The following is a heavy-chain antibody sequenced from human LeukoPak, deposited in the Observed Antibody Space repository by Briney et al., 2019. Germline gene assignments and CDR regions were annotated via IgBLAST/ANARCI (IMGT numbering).Heavy chain of an antibody. Sequence: SETLSLTCAVDGGSFSGYYWSWIRQPPGKGLEWIGEINHSGSTNYNPSLKSRVTISVDTSKNQFSLKLSSVTAADTAVYYCASFTMYRYCSGGNCYSSLAKNWGQGTLVTVSS. CDR2: INHSGST. CDR1: GGSFSGYY. V-gene: IGHV4-34*01. D-gene: IGHD2-15*01. CDR3: ASFTMYRYCSGGNCYSSLAKN. J-gene: IGHJ4*02.